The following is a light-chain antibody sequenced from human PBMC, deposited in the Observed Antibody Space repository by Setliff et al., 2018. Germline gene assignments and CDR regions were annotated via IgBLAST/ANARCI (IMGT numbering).Light chain of an antibody. V-gene: IGLV2-14*03. J-gene: IGLJ1*01. CDR1: FGAYGSAY. CDR3: ASKTGPGTYV. Sequence: QSALSQPASVSGSPEQSITISCTGEFGAYGSAYVSWYQQHPDKAPKLIIYDVNNRPSGISHRCSGSNSANTASLTISGLQAEDEAEYFCASKTGPGTYVFGTGTKVTVL. CDR2: DVN.